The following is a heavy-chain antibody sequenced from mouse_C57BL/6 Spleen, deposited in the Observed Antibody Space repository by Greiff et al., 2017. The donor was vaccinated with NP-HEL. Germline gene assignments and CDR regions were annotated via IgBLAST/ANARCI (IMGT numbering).Heavy chain of an antibody. D-gene: IGHD1-1*01. CDR3: ARSLYYYGSSYWYFDV. J-gene: IGHJ1*03. CDR2: IYPGDGDT. CDR1: GYAFSSSW. V-gene: IGHV1-82*01. Sequence: QVQLQQSGPELVKPGASVKISCKASGYAFSSSWMNWVKQRPGKGLEWIGRIYPGDGDTNYNGKFKGKATLTADKSSSTAYMQLSSLTSEDSAVYFGARSLYYYGSSYWYFDVWGTGTTVTVSS.